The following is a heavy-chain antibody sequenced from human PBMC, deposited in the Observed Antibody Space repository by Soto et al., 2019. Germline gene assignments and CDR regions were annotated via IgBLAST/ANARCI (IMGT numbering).Heavy chain of an antibody. CDR2: INPDTGST. J-gene: IGHJ4*02. V-gene: IGHV1-46*01. CDR3: ARQYCSGTSCYWYFDF. Sequence: QVRLVQSGAEVQRPGASLNISCQATGYQFTGSYLHWVRRAPGHGLQWMGMINPDTGSTTYAETCQGRVAMSTDGSAGTVDLGLGSLRSDDTATYYCARQYCSGTSCYWYFDFWGQGTLVTVSS. CDR1: GYQFTGSY. D-gene: IGHD2-2*01.